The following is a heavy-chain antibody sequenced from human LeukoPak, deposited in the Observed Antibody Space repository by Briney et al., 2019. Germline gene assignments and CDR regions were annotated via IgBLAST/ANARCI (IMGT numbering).Heavy chain of an antibody. Sequence: SETLSLTCAVYGGSFSGYYWSWIRQPPGKGLEWIGEINHSGSTNYNPSLKSRVTISVDTSKNQFSLKLSSVTAADTAVYHCARGLTCGWVRGGVCQGPNYYMDVWGKGTTVTVSS. V-gene: IGHV4-34*01. CDR2: INHSGST. CDR1: GGSFSGYY. CDR3: ARGLTCGWVRGGVCQGPNYYMDV. D-gene: IGHD2-8*02. J-gene: IGHJ6*03.